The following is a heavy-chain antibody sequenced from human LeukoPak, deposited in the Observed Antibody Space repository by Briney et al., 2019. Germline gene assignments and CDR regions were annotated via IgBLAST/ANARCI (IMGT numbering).Heavy chain of an antibody. D-gene: IGHD1-26*01. CDR3: ASQIDSGRGDY. V-gene: IGHV1-2*02. Sequence: ASVKVSCKASGYTLTGYCMHWVRQAPGQGLEWLGWINTKSGATNYAQNFQGRVTMTRDTSISTAYMELSRLRSDDTAVYYCASQIDSGRGDYWGQGTLVTVSS. CDR2: INTKSGAT. J-gene: IGHJ4*02. CDR1: GYTLTGYC.